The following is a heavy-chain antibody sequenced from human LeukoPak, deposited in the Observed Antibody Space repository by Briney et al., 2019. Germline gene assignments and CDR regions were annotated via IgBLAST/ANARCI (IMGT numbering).Heavy chain of an antibody. D-gene: IGHD3-16*02. V-gene: IGHV3-21*01. CDR1: GHTLDKYS. J-gene: IGHJ3*02. CDR2: ISRSGTYI. Sequence: GGSVSLTRRPPGHTLDKYSASLVSQDPGEGREWVSSISRSGTYIYHADDGKGRFGLARPNADGTLFLLMTCVRAEDTAVYYCVSGNEPDYDWGTYRLDGFDIWGEGTRVIVSS. CDR3: VSGNEPDYDWGTYRLDGFDI.